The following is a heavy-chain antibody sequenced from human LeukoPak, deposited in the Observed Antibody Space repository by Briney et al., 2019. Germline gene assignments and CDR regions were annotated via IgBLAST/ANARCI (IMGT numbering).Heavy chain of an antibody. CDR2: IYYSGST. CDR1: GGSISSHY. CDR3: ARGPPVYYYYYYYMDV. V-gene: IGHV4-59*11. Sequence: SETLSLTCTVSGGSISSHYWSWIRQPPGRGLEWIGYIYYSGSTNYNPSLKSRVTISVDTSKNQFSLKLSSVTAADTAVYYCARGPPVYYYYYYYMDVWGKGTTVTVSS. J-gene: IGHJ6*03. D-gene: IGHD5/OR15-5a*01.